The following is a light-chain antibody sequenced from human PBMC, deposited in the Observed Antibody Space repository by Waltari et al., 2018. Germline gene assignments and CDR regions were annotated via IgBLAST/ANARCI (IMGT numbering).Light chain of an antibody. CDR2: DAS. J-gene: IGKJ2*03. Sequence: ELVLTQSPATLSLSPGDRATLSCMASQSVGRFLAWYQQTPGQATRLLIYDASNRATGIPDRFSASGSGTDFTLTLSSLEPEDFAVYFCQQRSTWPYSFGQGIRLEIK. CDR3: QQRSTWPYS. V-gene: IGKV3-11*01. CDR1: QSVGRF.